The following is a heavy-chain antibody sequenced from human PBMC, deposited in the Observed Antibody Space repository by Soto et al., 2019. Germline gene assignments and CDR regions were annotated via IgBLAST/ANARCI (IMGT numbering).Heavy chain of an antibody. V-gene: IGHV1-69*12. D-gene: IGHD2-2*01. J-gene: IGHJ5*02. Sequence: QVQLVQSGAEVKKPGSSVKVSCKASGGTFSSYAISWVRQAPGQGLEWMGGIIPIFGTANYAQKFQGRVTITADESTSTAYMELSSLRSEDTAVYYCARGVDCISTSCYSVQWGWFDPWGQGTLVTVSS. CDR3: ARGVDCISTSCYSVQWGWFDP. CDR2: IIPIFGTA. CDR1: GGTFSSYA.